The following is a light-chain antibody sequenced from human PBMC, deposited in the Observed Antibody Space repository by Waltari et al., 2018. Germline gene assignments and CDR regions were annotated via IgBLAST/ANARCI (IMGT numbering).Light chain of an antibody. J-gene: IGLJ2*01. V-gene: IGLV3-19*01. CDR2: GQS. Sequence: SSELTQDPAVSVALGQTVSIPCQGDSLRRYYASWYQQKPRQAPLLGIYGQSSRPSGIPDRFSGSSSGNTASLTITGAQAEDEADYYCNSRDSNNNRVFFGGGTKLTVL. CDR1: SLRRYY. CDR3: NSRDSNNNRVF.